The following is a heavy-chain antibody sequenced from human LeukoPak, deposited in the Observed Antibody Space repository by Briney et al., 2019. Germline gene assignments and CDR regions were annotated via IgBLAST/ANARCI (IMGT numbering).Heavy chain of an antibody. CDR3: ARASSLKRLRDYSNPVGY. V-gene: IGHV1-2*02. J-gene: IGHJ4*02. CDR1: GYTFTGYY. D-gene: IGHD4-11*01. CDR2: INPNSGGT. Sequence: GASVKVSCTASGYTFTGYYMHWVRQAPGQGLEWMGWINPNSGGTNYAQKFQGRVTMTRDTSISTAYMQLSRLRSDDTAVYYCARASSLKRLRDYSNPVGYWGQGTLVTVSS.